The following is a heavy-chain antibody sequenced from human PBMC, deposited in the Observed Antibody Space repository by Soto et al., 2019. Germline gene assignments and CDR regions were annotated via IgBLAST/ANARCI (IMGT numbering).Heavy chain of an antibody. J-gene: IGHJ6*02. V-gene: IGHV3-33*01. Sequence: GSLRLSCAASGFTFSSYGMHWVRQAPGKGLEWVAVIWYDGSNKYYADSVKGRFTISRDNSKNTLYLQMNSLRAEDTAVYYCARARDYYYGMDVWGQGTTVTVSS. CDR3: ARARDYYYGMDV. CDR1: GFTFSSYG. CDR2: IWYDGSNK.